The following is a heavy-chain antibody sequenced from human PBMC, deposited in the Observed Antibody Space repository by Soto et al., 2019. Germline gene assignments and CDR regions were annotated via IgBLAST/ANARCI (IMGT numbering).Heavy chain of an antibody. CDR3: AREAINNYNEYYFDY. Sequence: AGGSLRLSCAASGFTFSSYSMNWVRQAPGKGLEWVSSISGSGNYTHYADFLRGRFTISRDNAKTSLYLQMNSLRAEDTAVYYCAREAINNYNEYYFDYWGQGTVVTVSS. CDR1: GFTFSSYS. D-gene: IGHD4-4*01. CDR2: ISGSGNYT. J-gene: IGHJ4*02. V-gene: IGHV3-21*01.